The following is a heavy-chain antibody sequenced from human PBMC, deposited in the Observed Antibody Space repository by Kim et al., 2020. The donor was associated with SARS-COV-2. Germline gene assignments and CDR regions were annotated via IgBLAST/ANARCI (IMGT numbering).Heavy chain of an antibody. V-gene: IGHV1-2*02. D-gene: IGHD2-21*02. CDR3: AIIPGGRQAYCGGDCYFRPNMDV. CDR2: INPNSGGT. Sequence: ASVKVSCKASGYTFTGYYMHWVRQAPGQGLEWMGWINPNSGGTNYAQKFQGRVTMTRDTSISTAYMELSRLRSDDTAVYYCAIIPGGRQAYCGGDCYFRPNMDVWGQGTTVTVSS. CDR1: GYTFTGYY. J-gene: IGHJ6*02.